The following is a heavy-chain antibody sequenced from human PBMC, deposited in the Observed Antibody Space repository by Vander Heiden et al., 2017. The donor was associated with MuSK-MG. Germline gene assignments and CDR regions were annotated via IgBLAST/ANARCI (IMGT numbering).Heavy chain of an antibody. CDR3: ARTLKTSIAAAGNDY. J-gene: IGHJ4*02. V-gene: IGHV4-34*01. D-gene: IGHD6-13*01. Sequence: QVQLQQWGAGLLKPSETLSLTCAVYGGSFSGYYGNWIRQPPGKGLGWIGEINHSGSTNYNPSLKSRVTISVDTSKNQFSLKLSSVTAADTAVYYCARTLKTSIAAAGNDYWGQGTLVTVSS. CDR1: GGSFSGYY. CDR2: INHSGST.